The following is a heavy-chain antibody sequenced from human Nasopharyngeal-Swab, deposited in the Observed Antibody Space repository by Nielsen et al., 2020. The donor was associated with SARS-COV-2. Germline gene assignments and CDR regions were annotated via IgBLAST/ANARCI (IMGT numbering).Heavy chain of an antibody. CDR2: IIPIGGIA. Sequence: WVGQAPGQGLEWMGRIIPIGGIANNAQKFQGGVTITADKSTSRAYMELTSLRSEDTAVYYCAREGPGPPMTTVTPYFDYWGQGTLVTVSS. J-gene: IGHJ4*02. V-gene: IGHV1-69*04. CDR3: AREGPGPPMTTVTPYFDY. D-gene: IGHD4-11*01.